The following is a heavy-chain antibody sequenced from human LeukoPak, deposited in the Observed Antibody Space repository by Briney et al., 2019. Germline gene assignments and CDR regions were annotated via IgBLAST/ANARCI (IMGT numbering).Heavy chain of an antibody. CDR2: IIPIFTTA. Sequence: ASVKVSCKASGGTFSNYAISWVRQAPGQGLEWMGGIIPIFTTANYAQKFQGRVTITADESTSTAYMELSSLRSEDTAVYYCGRLVRGGTFDYWGQGTLVTVSS. CDR3: GRLVRGGTFDY. D-gene: IGHD3-10*01. V-gene: IGHV1-69*13. CDR1: GGTFSNYA. J-gene: IGHJ4*02.